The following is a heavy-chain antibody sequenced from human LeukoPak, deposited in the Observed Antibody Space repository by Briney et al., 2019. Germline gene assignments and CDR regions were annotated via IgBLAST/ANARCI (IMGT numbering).Heavy chain of an antibody. CDR3: AREGVPGDYYGMDV. V-gene: IGHV3-33*01. CDR1: GFTFSNFG. J-gene: IGHJ6*02. D-gene: IGHD3-10*01. CDR2: IWYGGSNK. Sequence: GGSLRLSCAASGFTFSNFGMHWVRQAPGKGLEWVAVIWYGGSNKHYADSVQGRFTISGDNSKNTVDLQMNSLRAEDTAVYYCAREGVPGDYYGMDVWGQGTTVTVSS.